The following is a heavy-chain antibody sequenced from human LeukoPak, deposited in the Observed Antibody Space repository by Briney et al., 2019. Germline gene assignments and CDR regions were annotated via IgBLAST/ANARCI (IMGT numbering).Heavy chain of an antibody. D-gene: IGHD2-2*02. Sequence: PSETLSLTCTVSGGSISSSSYYWGWLRQPPGKGLEWIGSIYYSGSTYYNPSLKSRVTISVDTSKNQCSLKPSSVTAADTAVYYCARLPQYQLLYRPGIDYWGQGTLVTVSS. V-gene: IGHV4-39*01. CDR2: IYYSGST. CDR3: ARLPQYQLLYRPGIDY. J-gene: IGHJ4*02. CDR1: GGSISSSSYY.